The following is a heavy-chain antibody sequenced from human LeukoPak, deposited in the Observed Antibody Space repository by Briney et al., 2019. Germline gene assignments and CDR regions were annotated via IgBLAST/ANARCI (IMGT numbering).Heavy chain of an antibody. CDR2: IYSGGNT. D-gene: IGHD6-19*01. CDR1: GFTFSTYS. J-gene: IGHJ4*02. Sequence: GGSLRLSCAASGFTFSTYSMNWVRQAPGKGLEWVSVIYSGGNTYYADSVKGRFTISRDNSDNTLYLQMNSLRAEDTAVYYCARGLAGEDWGQGTLVTVSS. CDR3: ARGLAGED. V-gene: IGHV3-66*01.